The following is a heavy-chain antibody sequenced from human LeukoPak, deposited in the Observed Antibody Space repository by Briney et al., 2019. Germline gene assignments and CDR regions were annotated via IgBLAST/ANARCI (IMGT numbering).Heavy chain of an antibody. CDR1: GYTFTGYY. CDR3: ARTRWLVDYYYYMDV. D-gene: IGHD3-22*01. Sequence: ASVKVSCKASGYTFTGYYMHWVRQAPGQGLEWMGRINPNSGGTSYAQKFQGRVTMTRDTSISTAYMELSRLRSDDTAVYYCARTRWLVDYYYYMDVWGKGTTVTVSS. J-gene: IGHJ6*03. CDR2: INPNSGGT. V-gene: IGHV1-2*06.